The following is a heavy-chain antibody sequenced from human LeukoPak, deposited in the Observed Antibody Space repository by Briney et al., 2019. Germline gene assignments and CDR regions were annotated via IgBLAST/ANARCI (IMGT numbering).Heavy chain of an antibody. CDR1: GGTFSSYA. J-gene: IGHJ4*02. Sequence: SVKVSCKASGGTFSSYAISWVRQAPGQGPEWMGRIIPILGIANYAQKFQGRVTITADKSTSTAYMELSSLRSEDTAVYYCARVGYYYGAGSHFKALDSWGQGTLVIVSS. CDR2: IIPILGIA. V-gene: IGHV1-69*04. CDR3: ARVGYYYGAGSHFKALDS. D-gene: IGHD3-10*01.